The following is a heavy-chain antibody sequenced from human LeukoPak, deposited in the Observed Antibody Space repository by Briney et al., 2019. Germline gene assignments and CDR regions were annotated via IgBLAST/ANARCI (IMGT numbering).Heavy chain of an antibody. Sequence: PGGSLRLSCAASGFTFSNYWMHWVRQVPGKGLVWVSRINSDGSNTDYADSVRGRFTISRDNAKNSLYLQMNSLRAEDTALYYCAKGGSSSWSWGQGTLVTVSS. J-gene: IGHJ5*02. D-gene: IGHD6-13*01. CDR1: GFTFSNYW. V-gene: IGHV3-74*01. CDR2: INSDGSNT. CDR3: AKGGSSSWS.